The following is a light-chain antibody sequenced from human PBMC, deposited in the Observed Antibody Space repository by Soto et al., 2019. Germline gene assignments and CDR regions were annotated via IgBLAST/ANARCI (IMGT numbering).Light chain of an antibody. CDR3: QQYNSYSWT. J-gene: IGKJ1*01. Sequence: DVRRPQSPSTLSASAGDRVTSAGRASQTISSWLAWYQQKPGKAPKLLIYKASTLESGVPSRFSGSGSGTEFTLTISSLQPDDSATYYCQQYNSYSWTFGQGTKADI. CDR1: QTISSW. CDR2: KAS. V-gene: IGKV1-5*03.